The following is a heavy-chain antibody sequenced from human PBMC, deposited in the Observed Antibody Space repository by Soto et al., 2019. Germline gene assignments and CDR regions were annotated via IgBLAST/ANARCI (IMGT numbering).Heavy chain of an antibody. D-gene: IGHD3-10*01. CDR1: GFTFDDYA. CDR2: ISWNSGSI. J-gene: IGHJ3*02. Sequence: GGSLRLSCAASGFTFDDYAMHWVRQAPGKGLEWVSGISWNSGSIGYADSVKGRFTISRDNAKNSLYLQMNSLRAEDTALYYCAKGGRSDAFDIWGQGTMVTVSS. V-gene: IGHV3-9*01. CDR3: AKGGRSDAFDI.